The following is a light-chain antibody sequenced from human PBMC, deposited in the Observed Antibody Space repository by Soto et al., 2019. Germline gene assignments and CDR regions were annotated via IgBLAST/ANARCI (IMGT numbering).Light chain of an antibody. Sequence: DIQMTQSPSSVSASVGDRVTITCRASQGISTWLAWYQQKPGKAPKSLIYPASTLHSGVPSRFSGSGSGTDFTLTISSLQPEDVATYDCQQGYSFHLTFGGGTKVEIK. CDR2: PAS. J-gene: IGKJ4*01. CDR1: QGISTW. V-gene: IGKV1-12*01. CDR3: QQGYSFHLT.